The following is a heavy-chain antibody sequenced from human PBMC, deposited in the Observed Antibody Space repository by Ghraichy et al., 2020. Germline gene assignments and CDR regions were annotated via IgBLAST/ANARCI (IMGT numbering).Heavy chain of an antibody. D-gene: IGHD3-10*01. Sequence: GGSLRLSCAASGFTFSNAWMSWVRQAPGKGLEWVGRIKSKTDGGTTDYAAPVKGRFTISRDDSKNTLYLQMNSLKTEDTAVYYCTTDLLTMVRGVTANWFDPWDQGTLVTVSS. J-gene: IGHJ5*02. CDR3: TTDLLTMVRGVTANWFDP. CDR1: GFTFSNAW. CDR2: IKSKTDGGTT. V-gene: IGHV3-15*01.